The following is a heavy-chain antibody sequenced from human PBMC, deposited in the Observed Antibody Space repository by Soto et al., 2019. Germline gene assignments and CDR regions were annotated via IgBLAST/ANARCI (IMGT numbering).Heavy chain of an antibody. J-gene: IGHJ3*02. CDR1: GYTFTSYG. Sequence: ASVKVSCKASGYTFTSYGICWVRQAPGQGLEWMGWISAYNGNTNYAQKLQGRVTMTTDTSTSTAYMELRSLRSDDTAVYYCARKTGSSSWYFKSDDAFDIWGQGTMVTVSS. D-gene: IGHD6-13*01. CDR3: ARKTGSSSWYFKSDDAFDI. CDR2: ISAYNGNT. V-gene: IGHV1-18*01.